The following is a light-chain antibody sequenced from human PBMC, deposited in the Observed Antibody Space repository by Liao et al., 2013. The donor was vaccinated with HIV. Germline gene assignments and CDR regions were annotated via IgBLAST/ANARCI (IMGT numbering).Light chain of an antibody. CDR1: ALPKQY. J-gene: IGLJ2*01. CDR3: QVWDSSSDQVV. CDR2: KDS. Sequence: ELTQPPSVSVSPGQTARITCSGDALPKQYAYWYQQKPGQAPVLLIYKDSERPSGIPERFSGSNSGNTATLTISRVEAGDEADYYCQVWDSSSDQVVFGGGTKLTVL. V-gene: IGLV3-25*02.